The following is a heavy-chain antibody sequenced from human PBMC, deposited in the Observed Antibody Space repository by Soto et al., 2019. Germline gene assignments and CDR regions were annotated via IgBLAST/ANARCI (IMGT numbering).Heavy chain of an antibody. V-gene: IGHV3-30-3*01. Sequence: QVQLVESGGGVVQPGRSLRLSCAASGFTFSSYAMHWVRQAPGKGLEWVAVISYDGSNKYYADSVKGRFTISRDNSKNTLYLQMNSLRAEDTAVYYCAREGNDYVPPSRPQGAFDIWGQGTMVTVSS. J-gene: IGHJ3*02. CDR1: GFTFSSYA. CDR2: ISYDGSNK. CDR3: AREGNDYVPPSRPQGAFDI. D-gene: IGHD4-17*01.